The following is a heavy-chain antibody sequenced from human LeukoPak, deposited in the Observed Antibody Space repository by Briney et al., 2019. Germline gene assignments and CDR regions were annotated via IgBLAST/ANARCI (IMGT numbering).Heavy chain of an antibody. CDR1: KFIFGSYW. CDR3: AREVFHSAWSLTQNFDF. CDR2: IKQDGSEK. Sequence: GGSLRLSCAASKFIFGSYWMSWVRQPPGKGLEWVASIKQDGSEKNYVDSVKGRFTISRDNAKNSLYLQMNSLGVKDTAMYYCAREVFHSAWSLTQNFDFWGRGTPVTVSS. D-gene: IGHD6-19*01. V-gene: IGHV3-7*03. J-gene: IGHJ4*02.